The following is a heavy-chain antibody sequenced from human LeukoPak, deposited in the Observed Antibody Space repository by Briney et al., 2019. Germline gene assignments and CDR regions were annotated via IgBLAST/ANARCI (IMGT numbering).Heavy chain of an antibody. V-gene: IGHV4-4*09. Sequence: SETLSLTCTVSGGSISSYYWSWIRQPPGKGLEWIGYIYTSGSTNYNPSLKSRVTISVDTSKNQFSLKLSSVTAADTAVYYCARAMEDYGDYEFPPNWYDPWGQGTLVTVSS. CDR1: GGSISSYY. CDR3: ARAMEDYGDYEFPPNWYDP. J-gene: IGHJ5*02. CDR2: IYTSGST. D-gene: IGHD4-17*01.